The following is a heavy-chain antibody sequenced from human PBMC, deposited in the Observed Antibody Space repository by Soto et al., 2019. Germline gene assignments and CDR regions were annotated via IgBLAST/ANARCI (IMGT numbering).Heavy chain of an antibody. J-gene: IGHJ3*02. CDR2: IYNELT. Sequence: EVQLVESGGGLVQPGGSLRLSCVASGFTVTEIYMNWVRQAPGKGLEWVSVIYNELTDYADSVRGRFSISTDSSKIALYLQMNSLRAEDSAVYYCVREPRYCSGGSCSIMGDAFDIWGQGTMVTVSS. V-gene: IGHV3-66*01. CDR3: VREPRYCSGGSCSIMGDAFDI. CDR1: GFTVTEIY. D-gene: IGHD2-15*01.